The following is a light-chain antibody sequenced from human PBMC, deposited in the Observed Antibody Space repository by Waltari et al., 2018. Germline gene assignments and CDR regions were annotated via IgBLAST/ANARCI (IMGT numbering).Light chain of an antibody. CDR1: SRDIGGYNY. Sequence: QSALTQPASVSGSLGQSISISCTATSRDIGGYNYVTWYQQTPGKAPKLMIYDVSHRPSGVSNRVSGSKSGNTASLTISGLQAEDEAHYYCSSYTSSNTHYVFGTGTKVNVL. CDR3: SSYTSSNTHYV. J-gene: IGLJ1*01. CDR2: DVS. V-gene: IGLV2-14*03.